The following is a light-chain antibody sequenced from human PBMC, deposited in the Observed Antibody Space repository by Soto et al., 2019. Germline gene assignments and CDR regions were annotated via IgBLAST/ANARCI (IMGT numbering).Light chain of an antibody. Sequence: EIVLTQSPGTLSLSPGERATLSCRASQSVRNVYLAWYQQKPGQAPRLLIHDASNRATGIPDRFSGSGSSTDFTLTINRLEPEQLAVYYCKQSGSSPRTFGQGTKLEIK. J-gene: IGKJ2*01. CDR1: QSVRNVY. V-gene: IGKV3-20*01. CDR3: KQSGSSPRT. CDR2: DAS.